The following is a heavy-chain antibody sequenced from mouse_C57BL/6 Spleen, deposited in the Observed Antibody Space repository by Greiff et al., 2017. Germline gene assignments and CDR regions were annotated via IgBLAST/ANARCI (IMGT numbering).Heavy chain of an antibody. J-gene: IGHJ4*01. CDR3: AREGVLRRDYAMDD. CDR1: GYTFTDYY. D-gene: IGHD2-12*01. V-gene: IGHV1-76*01. Sequence: QVQLKQSGAELVRPGASVKLSCKASGYTFTDYYINWVKQRSGQGLEWIARIYPGSGNTYYNEKFKGKATLTAEKSSSTAYMQLSSLTSEDSAVYFCAREGVLRRDYAMDDWGQGTSVTVSS. CDR2: IYPGSGNT.